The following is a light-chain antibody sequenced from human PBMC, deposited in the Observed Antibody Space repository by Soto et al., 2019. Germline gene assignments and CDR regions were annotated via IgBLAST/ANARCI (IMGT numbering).Light chain of an antibody. V-gene: IGKV1-5*01. CDR1: QSISSW. CDR2: AAS. J-gene: IGKJ5*01. Sequence: DIQMTQSPSTLSASVVDRVTITCRASQSISSWLAWYQQKPGKAPKLLIFAASTLVRGVPSRFSGRGSGTEFTLTISSLQADDYATFYCQQYHTDWTFGQGTRLEIK. CDR3: QQYHTDWT.